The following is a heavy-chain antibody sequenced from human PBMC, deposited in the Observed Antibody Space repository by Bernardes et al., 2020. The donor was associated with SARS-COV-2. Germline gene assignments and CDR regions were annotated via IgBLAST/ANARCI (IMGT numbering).Heavy chain of an antibody. D-gene: IGHD2-15*01. CDR3: AREPLDIVVVVAAPEDYYYGMDV. J-gene: IGHJ6*02. V-gene: IGHV1-2*02. Sequence: KVSCKASGYTFTGYYMHWVRQAPGQGLEWMGWINPNSGGTNYAQKFQGRVTMTRDTSISTAYMELSRLRSDDTAVYYCAREPLDIVVVVAAPEDYYYGMDVWGQGTTVTVSS. CDR2: INPNSGGT. CDR1: GYTFTGYY.